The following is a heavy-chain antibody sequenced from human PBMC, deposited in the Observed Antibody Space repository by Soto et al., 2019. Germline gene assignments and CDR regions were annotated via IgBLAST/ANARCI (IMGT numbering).Heavy chain of an antibody. Sequence: QVQLQESGPGLVKPSETLSLTCTVSGDSVTSGSIYWSWIRQPPGKGLEWIGYVHYTGSTNYNPSLKCRDARSVDTSKNHYSLALSSVTAADTGVYYCARDRGTFGVVLADFYQYGMDVWGQGTAVTVSS. V-gene: IGHV4-61*03. CDR2: VHYTGST. D-gene: IGHD3-3*01. CDR3: ARDRGTFGVVLADFYQYGMDV. J-gene: IGHJ6*02. CDR1: GDSVTSGSIY.